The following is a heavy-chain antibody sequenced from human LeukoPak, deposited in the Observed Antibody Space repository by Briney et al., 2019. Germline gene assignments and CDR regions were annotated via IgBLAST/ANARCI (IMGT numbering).Heavy chain of an antibody. CDR3: VRLRRNSDTSGYYYYYDF. V-gene: IGHV3-21*01. CDR1: GYTFSSFS. CDR2: ISVRSNYI. D-gene: IGHD3-22*01. J-gene: IGHJ4*02. Sequence: PGGSLRLSCAASGYTFSSFSINWVRQAPGKGLEWVSAISVRSNYIYYADSVRGRFSISRDDARDSLYLRMNSLRAEDTAVYYRVRLRRNSDTSGYYYYYDFWGQGTLVTVSS.